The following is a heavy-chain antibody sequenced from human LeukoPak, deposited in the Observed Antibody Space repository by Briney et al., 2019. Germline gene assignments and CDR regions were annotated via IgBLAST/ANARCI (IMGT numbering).Heavy chain of an antibody. D-gene: IGHD6-13*01. CDR1: GFTFSSYS. CDR2: ISSSSSYI. Sequence: PGGSLRLSCAASGFTFSSYSMNWVRQAPGKGLEWVSSISSSSSYIYYADSVKGRFTISRDNAKNSLYLQMNSLRAEDTAVYYCARASGSSWYEVDHWGQGTLVTVSS. J-gene: IGHJ4*02. CDR3: ARASGSSWYEVDH. V-gene: IGHV3-21*04.